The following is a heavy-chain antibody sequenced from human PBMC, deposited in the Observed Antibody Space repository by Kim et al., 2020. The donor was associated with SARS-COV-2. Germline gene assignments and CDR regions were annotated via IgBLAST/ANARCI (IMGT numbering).Heavy chain of an antibody. J-gene: IGHJ4*02. Sequence: SETLSLTCTVSGGSISSTSHNWGWIRPPPGMGLEWIGTISKSRSTFYNPSLESRVTMSVDTPKNQFSLNLGSVTAAATSLYYCARRFHSGGTWYYFAYWGPGTLVTVSA. V-gene: IGHV4-39*01. CDR1: GGSISSTSHN. D-gene: IGHD2-15*01. CDR3: ARRFHSGGTWYYFAY. CDR2: ISKSRST.